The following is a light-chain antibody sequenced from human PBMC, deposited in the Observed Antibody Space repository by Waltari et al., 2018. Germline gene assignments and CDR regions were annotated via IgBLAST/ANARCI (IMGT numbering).Light chain of an antibody. CDR2: GKN. V-gene: IGLV3-19*01. J-gene: IGLJ2*01. CDR1: SLGTYY. CDR3: HSRDSSGNVL. Sequence: SSELTQDPAVSVALGQTVRITCQGDSLGTYYVSWFHQKPGQAPALVIYGKNNRPSGIPDRFSASSSGSTASLTIIGAQAEDEADYYCHSRDSSGNVLIGGGTKLTVV.